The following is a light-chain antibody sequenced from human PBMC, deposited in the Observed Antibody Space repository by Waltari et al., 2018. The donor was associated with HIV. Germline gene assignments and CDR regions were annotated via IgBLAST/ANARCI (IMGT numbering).Light chain of an antibody. CDR3: QQTYSLPLT. J-gene: IGKJ3*01. CDR2: GGS. V-gene: IGKV1-39*01. Sequence: DIEMTQSPSPLSASVGDRVSIPCRASQSIINYLNWYQQKPGRAPQVLSSGGSFRQGGVPSRFSSSVSGTDFTLTISGLQPEDFATYYCQQTYSLPLTFGPGTKLDLK. CDR1: QSIINY.